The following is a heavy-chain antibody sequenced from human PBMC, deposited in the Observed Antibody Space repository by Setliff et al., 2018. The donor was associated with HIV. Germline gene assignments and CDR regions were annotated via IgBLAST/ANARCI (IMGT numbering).Heavy chain of an antibody. CDR3: RVWILRDTSDI. CDR2: IYPDDSDT. Sequence: GESLKISCKGSRYSFASYWIGWVRQMPGKGLEWMGVIYPDDSDTRYNPSLENRVSMSVDTSKNQFSPKLLSVTAADTAVYYCRVWILRDTSDIWGQGTVVTVSS. CDR1: RYSFASYW. D-gene: IGHD1-1*01. J-gene: IGHJ3*02. V-gene: IGHV5-51*01.